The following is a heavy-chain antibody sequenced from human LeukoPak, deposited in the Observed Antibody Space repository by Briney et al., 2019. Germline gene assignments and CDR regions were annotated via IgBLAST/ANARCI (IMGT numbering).Heavy chain of an antibody. Sequence: ASVKVSCKASGYTFTGYYIHWVRQAPGQGLEWMGWINPNSGGTNYAQNSQGRVTMTRDTSISTAYMELSRLRSDNTAMYYCARDPPYYYGSGDSKPTYFFDYWGQGTLVTVSS. D-gene: IGHD3-10*01. CDR2: INPNSGGT. V-gene: IGHV1-2*02. CDR3: ARDPPYYYGSGDSKPTYFFDY. J-gene: IGHJ4*02. CDR1: GYTFTGYY.